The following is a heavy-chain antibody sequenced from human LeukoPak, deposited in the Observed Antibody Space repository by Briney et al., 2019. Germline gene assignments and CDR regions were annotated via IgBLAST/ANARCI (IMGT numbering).Heavy chain of an antibody. CDR2: ISGSGSVT. V-gene: IGHV3-11*04. D-gene: IGHD3-9*01. J-gene: IGHJ2*01. CDR1: GFTFSDYY. CDR3: ATVTPPPYFP. Sequence: GGSLRLSCANSGFTFSDYYMNWIRQAPGKGLEWVACISGSGSVTYYADSVKGRFTISRDNAARSLFLQMNSLRAEDTAVYYSATVTPPPYFPWGRGTLVTVSS.